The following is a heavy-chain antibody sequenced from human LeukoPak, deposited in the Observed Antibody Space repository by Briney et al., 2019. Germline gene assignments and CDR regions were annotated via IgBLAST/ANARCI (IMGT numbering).Heavy chain of an antibody. CDR3: ARILAFSGSWGYFDY. CDR2: IKRDGNEK. D-gene: IGHD6-13*01. CDR1: GFTFSIYW. V-gene: IGHV3-7*05. J-gene: IGHJ4*02. Sequence: GGSLRLSCEASGFTFSIYWMSWVRQAPGKGLEWVANIKRDGNEKFCVDSVKGRFTISRDDANNSLYLQMNGLRAEDTAVYYCARILAFSGSWGYFDYWGQGALVTVSS.